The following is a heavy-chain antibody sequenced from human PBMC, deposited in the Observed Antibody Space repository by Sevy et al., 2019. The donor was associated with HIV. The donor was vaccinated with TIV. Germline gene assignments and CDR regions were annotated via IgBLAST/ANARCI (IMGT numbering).Heavy chain of an antibody. CDR1: GFTLSGSA. D-gene: IGHD6-6*01. J-gene: IGHJ4*02. Sequence: GGSLRLSCAASGFTLSGSAMHWVRQASGKGLEWVGRIRSKANSYATAYAASVKGRFTISREDSKNTAYLQMNSLKSEDTAVYYCTRPAGDSSSSGFDYWGQGTLVTVSS. CDR2: IRSKANSYAT. CDR3: TRPAGDSSSSGFDY. V-gene: IGHV3-73*01.